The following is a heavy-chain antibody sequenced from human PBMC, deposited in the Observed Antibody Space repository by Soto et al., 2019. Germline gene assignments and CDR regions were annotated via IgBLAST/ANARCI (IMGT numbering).Heavy chain of an antibody. CDR2: INHSGST. Sequence: PSETLSLTCAVYGGSFSGYYWSWIRQPPGKGLEWIGEINHSGSTNYNPSLKSRVTISVDTSKNQFSLKLSSVTAADTAVYYCARAVYSSSSYWFDPWGQGTLVTVSS. V-gene: IGHV4-34*01. CDR3: ARAVYSSSSYWFDP. J-gene: IGHJ5*02. D-gene: IGHD6-6*01. CDR1: GGSFSGYY.